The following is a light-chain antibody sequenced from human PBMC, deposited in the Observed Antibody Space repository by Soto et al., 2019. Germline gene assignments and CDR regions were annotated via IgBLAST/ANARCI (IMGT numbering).Light chain of an antibody. J-gene: IGLJ1*01. V-gene: IGLV2-14*03. CDR3: SSFTSDRIYV. CDR1: HNDIGTYDY. Sequence: VLTQPTSVSGSPGQSITISCTGNHNDIGTYDYVSWYQQHPGRAPRLLIYGVTTRPSGISDRFSASKSGLTASLTISGLQPEDEADYYCSSFTSDRIYVFGPGTKVTVL. CDR2: GVT.